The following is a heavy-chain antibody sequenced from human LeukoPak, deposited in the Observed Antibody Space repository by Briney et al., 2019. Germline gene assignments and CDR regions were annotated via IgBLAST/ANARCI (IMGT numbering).Heavy chain of an antibody. Sequence: ASVKVSCKASGYSFTGYYMHWVRQAPGQGFEWMGWINPYSGDTNYAQKFQGRVTMTRDTSISTAYMELSRLRSDDTAVYYCAKIGGSYGFLDYWGQGTLVTVSS. CDR1: GYSFTGYY. J-gene: IGHJ4*02. D-gene: IGHD5-18*01. CDR2: INPYSGDT. CDR3: AKIGGSYGFLDY. V-gene: IGHV1-2*02.